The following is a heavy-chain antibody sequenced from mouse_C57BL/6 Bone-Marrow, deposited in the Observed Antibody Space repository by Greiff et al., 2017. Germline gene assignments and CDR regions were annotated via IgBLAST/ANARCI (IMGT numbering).Heavy chain of an antibody. V-gene: IGHV1-50*01. CDR1: GYTFTSYW. Sequence: QVHVKQPGAELVKPGASVKLSCKASGYTFTSYWMQWVKQRPGQGLEWIGEIDPSDSYTNYNQKFKGKATLTVDTSSSTAYMQLSSLTSEDAAVYYCARSITTVVATEWYFDVWGTGTTVTVSS. CDR2: IDPSDSYT. CDR3: ARSITTVVATEWYFDV. D-gene: IGHD1-1*01. J-gene: IGHJ1*03.